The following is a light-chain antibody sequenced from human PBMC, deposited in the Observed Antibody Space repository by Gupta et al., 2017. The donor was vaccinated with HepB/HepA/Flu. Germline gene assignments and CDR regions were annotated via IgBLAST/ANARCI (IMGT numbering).Light chain of an antibody. Sequence: SVLTQPPSASGTPGQRVTISCSGSSSNIESNSVSWYQQLPGTAPKLLIYTTNQRPSGVPDRFSGSKAGTSAALAISGLQSEDEADYYCAVGDDSLNGPVFGGGTKLTVL. CDR3: AVGDDSLNGPV. V-gene: IGLV1-44*01. CDR1: SSNIESNS. CDR2: TTN. J-gene: IGLJ3*02.